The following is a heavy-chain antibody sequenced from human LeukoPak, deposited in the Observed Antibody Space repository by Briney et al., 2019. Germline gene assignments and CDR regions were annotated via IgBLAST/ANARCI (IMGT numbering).Heavy chain of an antibody. Sequence: GESLKISSKGSGYSFTSYWIGWVRPMPGKGLEWMGIIYTGDSDTRYSPSFQGQVTISADKSISTAYLQWSSLKASDTAMYYCARRRDGYNFDYWGQGTLVTVSS. CDR1: GYSFTSYW. J-gene: IGHJ4*02. D-gene: IGHD5-24*01. V-gene: IGHV5-51*01. CDR3: ARRRDGYNFDY. CDR2: IYTGDSDT.